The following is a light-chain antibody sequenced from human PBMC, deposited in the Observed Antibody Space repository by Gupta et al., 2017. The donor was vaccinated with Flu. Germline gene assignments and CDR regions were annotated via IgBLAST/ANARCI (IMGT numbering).Light chain of an antibody. CDR2: EGR. CDR3: GADAGSPV. V-gene: IGLV2-23*01. CDR1: SSDVWSYNL. J-gene: IGLJ2*01. Sequence: QSALTQPASVSGSPGQSITISCTGISSDVWSYNLVSWYQQHPGKAPKLIIYEGRKRPAGVSNRFSGSKSGNTASLTISGLQAEDEADYYCGADAGSPVLGGGTKLTVL.